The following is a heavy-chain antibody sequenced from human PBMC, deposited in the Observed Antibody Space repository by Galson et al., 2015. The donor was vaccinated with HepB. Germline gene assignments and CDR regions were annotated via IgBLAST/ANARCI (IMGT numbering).Heavy chain of an antibody. CDR2: IRSKAYGGTT. Sequence: SLRLSCAASGSIFGDYAMSWFRQAPGKGLEWVGFIRSKAYGGTTKFAASVKGRFTISRDDSKSIAYLQMNSLKSEDTAVYYCARVLRPYYDDSSGYGDYWGQGTLVTVSS. D-gene: IGHD3-22*01. J-gene: IGHJ4*02. CDR1: GSIFGDYA. V-gene: IGHV3-49*03. CDR3: ARVLRPYYDDSSGYGDY.